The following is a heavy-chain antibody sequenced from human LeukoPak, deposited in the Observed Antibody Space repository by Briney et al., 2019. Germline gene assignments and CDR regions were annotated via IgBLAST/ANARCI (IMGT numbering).Heavy chain of an antibody. CDR2: ISYDGSNK. Sequence: PGRSLRLSCAASGFTFSSYGMHWVRQAPGKGLEWVAVISYDGSNKYYADSVKGRFTISRDNSKNTLYLQMNSLRAEDTAVYYCAKDPVIEGATEFDYWGQGTLVTVSS. CDR1: GFTFSSYG. D-gene: IGHD1-26*01. CDR3: AKDPVIEGATEFDY. V-gene: IGHV3-30*18. J-gene: IGHJ4*02.